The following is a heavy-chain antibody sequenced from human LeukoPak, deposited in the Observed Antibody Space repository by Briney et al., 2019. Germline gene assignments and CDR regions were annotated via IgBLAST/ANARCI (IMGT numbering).Heavy chain of an antibody. CDR2: INSDGSST. J-gene: IGHJ4*02. Sequence: GGSLRLSCAASGFTFSTYWMYWVRQAPGKGLVWVSRINSDGSSTSYADSVKGRFTISRDNAKNTLYLQMNSLRAEDTAVYYCARGTTSSSWSSCDYWGQGTLATVSS. CDR3: ARGTTSSSWSSCDY. CDR1: GFTFSTYW. V-gene: IGHV3-74*01. D-gene: IGHD6-13*01.